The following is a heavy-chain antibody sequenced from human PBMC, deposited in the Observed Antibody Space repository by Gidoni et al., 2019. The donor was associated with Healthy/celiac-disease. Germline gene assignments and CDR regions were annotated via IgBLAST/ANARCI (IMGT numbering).Heavy chain of an antibody. CDR2: TYYRSKWYN. J-gene: IGHJ4*02. V-gene: IGHV6-1*01. CDR3: ARDQGELLAKFDY. CDR1: GHRVALNSAA. D-gene: IGHD1-26*01. Sequence: QLRQSGRGLVKASQTLSLTCVISGHRVALNSAAWNWIRQSPSRGLEWLGRTYYRSKWYNDYAVSVKSRITINPDTSKNQFSLQLNSVTPEDTAVYYCARDQGELLAKFDYWGQGTLVTVSS.